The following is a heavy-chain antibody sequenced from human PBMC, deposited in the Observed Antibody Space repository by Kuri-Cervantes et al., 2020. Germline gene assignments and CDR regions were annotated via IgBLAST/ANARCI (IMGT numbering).Heavy chain of an antibody. Sequence: GESLKIFCAASGFTFSSYAMNWVRQAPGKGLEWVSVISCSGGSTYYADSVKGRFTISRDNSKNTLYLQMNSLRAEDTAVYYCAKGVVRRNYYDSSGYSNWFDPWGQGTLVTVSS. J-gene: IGHJ5*02. CDR1: GFTFSSYA. CDR2: ISCSGGST. V-gene: IGHV3-23*01. D-gene: IGHD3-22*01. CDR3: AKGVVRRNYYDSSGYSNWFDP.